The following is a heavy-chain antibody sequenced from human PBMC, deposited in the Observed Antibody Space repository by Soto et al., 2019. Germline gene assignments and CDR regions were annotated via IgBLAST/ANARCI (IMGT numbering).Heavy chain of an antibody. J-gene: IGHJ4*02. V-gene: IGHV3-9*01. D-gene: IGHD5-12*01. CDR1: GLTLYDYA. Sequence: PGGSTRLASAVSGLTLYDYAMHWVRQAPGKGLEWVSGISWNSGSIGYADSVKGRFTISRDNAKNSLYLQMNSLRAEDTALYYCAKDKKWLQWYYFDNWGQGTLVTVSS. CDR3: AKDKKWLQWYYFDN. CDR2: ISWNSGSI.